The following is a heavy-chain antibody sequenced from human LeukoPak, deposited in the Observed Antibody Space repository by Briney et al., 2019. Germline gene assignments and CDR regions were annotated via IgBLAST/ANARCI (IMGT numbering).Heavy chain of an antibody. V-gene: IGHV3-7*03. D-gene: IGHD6-13*01. CDR3: AKDIAAAGTGWYFDL. CDR2: IRQDGSDK. CDR1: GFTFNTYW. J-gene: IGHJ2*01. Sequence: GGSLRLSCAASGFTFNTYWMSWVRQAPGKGLEWVANIRQDGSDKYYVDSVKGRFTISRDNAKNSLYLQMNSLRAEDTALYYCAKDIAAAGTGWYFDLWGRGTLVTVSS.